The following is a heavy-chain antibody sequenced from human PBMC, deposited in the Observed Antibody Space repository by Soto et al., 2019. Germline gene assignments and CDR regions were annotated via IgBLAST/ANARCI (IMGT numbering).Heavy chain of an antibody. Sequence: QVQLVESGGGVVQPGRSLRLSCAASGFTFSHYGMNWVRQAPGKGLEWVAVIRYDGSYKAYADSVKGRFTISRDNSNNRVYLQGGSLRDEDTAVYYYARYNGDDNSGALDFWGQGTMVTVSS. CDR3: ARYNGDDNSGALDF. J-gene: IGHJ3*01. CDR2: IRYDGSYK. V-gene: IGHV3-33*01. D-gene: IGHD4-17*01. CDR1: GFTFSHYG.